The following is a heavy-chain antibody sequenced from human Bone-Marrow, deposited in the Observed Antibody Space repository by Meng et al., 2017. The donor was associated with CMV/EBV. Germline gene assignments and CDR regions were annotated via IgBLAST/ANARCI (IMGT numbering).Heavy chain of an antibody. CDR2: ISGSGGST. CDR1: GGSISSSN. Sequence: GGSLRLSCAVSGGSISSSNWWSWVRQPPGKGLEWVSAISGSGGSTYYADSVKGRFTISRDNSKNRLYLHIDRLRAEDTAVYRCAKEDRTFCSRGSCYTRNVPWFDPWGQGTLVTVSS. D-gene: IGHD2-2*02. V-gene: IGHV3-23*01. J-gene: IGHJ5*02. CDR3: AKEDRTFCSRGSCYTRNVPWFDP.